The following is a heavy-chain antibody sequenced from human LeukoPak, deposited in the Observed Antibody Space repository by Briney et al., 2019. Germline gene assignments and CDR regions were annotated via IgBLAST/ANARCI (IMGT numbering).Heavy chain of an antibody. D-gene: IGHD2-2*01. CDR1: GFTLNNAW. CDR2: IWYDGSKE. CDR3: AKALTPYCSSTSCYVTDY. J-gene: IGHJ4*02. Sequence: GGSLRLSCAASGFTLNNAWMSWVRQAPGKGLEWAAVIWYDGSKEYYADSVKGRFTVSRDNSKNTLYLQMDSLRAEDTAVYYCAKALTPYCSSTSCYVTDYWGQGTLVTVSS. V-gene: IGHV3-33*03.